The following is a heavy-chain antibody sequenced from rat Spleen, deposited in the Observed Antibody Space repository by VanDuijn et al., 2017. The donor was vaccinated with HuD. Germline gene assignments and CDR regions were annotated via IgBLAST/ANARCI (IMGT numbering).Heavy chain of an antibody. J-gene: IGHJ3*01. Sequence: EVQLVESDGGLVQPGRSLKLSCAASGFTFSSYWMYWIRQAPKKGLEWVASINYEGSSTYYGDSVKGRFTISRDNAKSTLYLQMNSLRSEDTATYYCTTERYPPFAYWGQGTLVTVSS. D-gene: IGHD1-5*01. CDR2: INYEGSST. V-gene: IGHV5-22*01. CDR1: GFTFSSYW. CDR3: TTERYPPFAY.